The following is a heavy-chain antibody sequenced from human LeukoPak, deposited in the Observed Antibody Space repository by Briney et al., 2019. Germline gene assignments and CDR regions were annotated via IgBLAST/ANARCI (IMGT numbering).Heavy chain of an antibody. CDR3: ARFVVRGEPRFDY. J-gene: IGHJ4*02. V-gene: IGHV3-11*01. D-gene: IGHD3-10*01. Sequence: PGGSLRLSCAASGFTFSDYYMTWIRQAPGKGLEWVSSISYSRDTIYNAASVEGRFTISRDNAKNSLYLQMNSLRAEDTAVYYCARFVVRGEPRFDYWGQGTLVTVSS. CDR1: GFTFSDYY. CDR2: ISYSRDTI.